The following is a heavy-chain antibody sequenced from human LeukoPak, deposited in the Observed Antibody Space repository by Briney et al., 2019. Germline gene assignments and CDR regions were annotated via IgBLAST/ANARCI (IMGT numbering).Heavy chain of an antibody. CDR3: AKDNGYYYDY. CDR1: GFTFDDYA. V-gene: IGHV3-9*01. CDR2: ISWNSGSI. Sequence: GGSLRLSCAASGFTFDDYAMHWVRQAPGKGLEWVSRISWNSGSIGYADSVKSRFTISRDNAKNSLYLQMNSLRAEDTALYYCAKDNGYYYDYWGQGTLVTVSS. J-gene: IGHJ4*02. D-gene: IGHD3-22*01.